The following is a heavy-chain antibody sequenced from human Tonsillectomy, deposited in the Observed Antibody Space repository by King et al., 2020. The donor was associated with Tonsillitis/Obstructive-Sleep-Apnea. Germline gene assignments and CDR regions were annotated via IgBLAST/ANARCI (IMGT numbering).Heavy chain of an antibody. CDR1: GGSINTADYY. CDR3: ARQLMGRDVWDY. V-gene: IGHV4-30-4*01. CDR2: IYHTGST. D-gene: IGHD3-16*01. Sequence: QVQLQESGPGLVKPSQTLSLTCSVSGGSINTADYYWSWIRQPPGKPLQWIGDIYHTGSTSFNPSLMSRLSISLDTPKNQFSLQLTSVTAADTAVYYCARQLMGRDVWDYWGRGTLVTVSS. J-gene: IGHJ4*02.